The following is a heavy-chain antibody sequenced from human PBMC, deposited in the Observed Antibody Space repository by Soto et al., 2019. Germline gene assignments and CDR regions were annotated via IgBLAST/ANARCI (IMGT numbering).Heavy chain of an antibody. V-gene: IGHV3-49*03. CDR2: IRSKAYGGTT. CDR1: GFTFGDYA. Sequence: GGSLRLSCTASGFTFGDYAMSWFRQAPGKGLEWVGFIRSKAYGGTTEYAASVKGRFTISRDDSKSIAYLQMNSLKTEDTAVYYCTRDLDIVVVVAANFDYWGQGTRVTVSS. J-gene: IGHJ4*02. CDR3: TRDLDIVVVVAANFDY. D-gene: IGHD2-15*01.